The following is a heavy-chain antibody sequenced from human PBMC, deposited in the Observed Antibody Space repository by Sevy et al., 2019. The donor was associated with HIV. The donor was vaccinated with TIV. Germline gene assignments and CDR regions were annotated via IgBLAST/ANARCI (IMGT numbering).Heavy chain of an antibody. J-gene: IGHJ4*02. CDR3: VGGVGGWGITRYYFDY. Sequence: GGSLRLSCATSGFFFNTYNMNWVRQAPGKGLEWVSSISRSSNYINYADSVKGLFTISSDNTENSLFLQMNSLRAEDTAVYYWVGGVGGWGITRYYFDYWGQGTMVTVSS. V-gene: IGHV3-21*01. CDR1: GFFFNTYN. CDR2: ISRSSNYI. D-gene: IGHD3-10*01.